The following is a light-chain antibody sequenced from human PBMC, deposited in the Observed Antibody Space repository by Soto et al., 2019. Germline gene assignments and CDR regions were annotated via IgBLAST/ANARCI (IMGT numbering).Light chain of an antibody. J-gene: IGLJ1*01. CDR2: PNN. CDR3: AAWDDSLNGRV. CDR1: SSNIGSNT. V-gene: IGLV1-44*01. Sequence: QSVLTQPPSASGTPGQRVTISCSGSSSNIGSNTVNWYQQLPGTAPKLLIYPNNQWPSGVPDRFSGSKSGTSASLATSGLQSEDEADYYCAAWDDSLNGRVFGTGTKVTVL.